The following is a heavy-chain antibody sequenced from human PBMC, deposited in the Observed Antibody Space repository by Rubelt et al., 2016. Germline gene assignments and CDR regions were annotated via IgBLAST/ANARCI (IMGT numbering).Heavy chain of an antibody. Sequence: QVQLVQSGAEVKKPGASVKVSCKVSGYTLTELSMHWVRQAPGKGLEWMGGFDPEDGEEIYAQKCKGEVTMTEDTSTDTAYMELSRLTSADTAVYYCSTADSSSWYDATDTWGQGTMVTVSS. CDR2: FDPEDGEE. CDR3: STADSSSWYDATDT. CDR1: GYTLTELS. J-gene: IGHJ3*02. D-gene: IGHD6-13*01. V-gene: IGHV1-24*01.